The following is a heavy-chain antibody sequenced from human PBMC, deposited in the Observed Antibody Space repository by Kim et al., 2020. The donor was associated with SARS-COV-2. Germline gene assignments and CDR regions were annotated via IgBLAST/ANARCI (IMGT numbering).Heavy chain of an antibody. CDR1: GGSISSSSYY. V-gene: IGHV4-39*01. D-gene: IGHD3-10*01. CDR2: IYYSGST. Sequence: SETLSLTCTVSGGSISSSSYYWGWIRQPPGKGLEWIGSIYYSGSTYHNPSLKSRVTISVDTSKNQFSLKLSSVTAADTAVYYCARSLLWFGGDAFDIWGQATMVTVSS. CDR3: ARSLLWFGGDAFDI. J-gene: IGHJ3*02.